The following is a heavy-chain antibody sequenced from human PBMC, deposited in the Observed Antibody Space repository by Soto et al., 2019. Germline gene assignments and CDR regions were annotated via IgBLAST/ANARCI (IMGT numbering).Heavy chain of an antibody. CDR2: INHSGST. CDR3: ARGETHSSGWEYFDY. J-gene: IGHJ4*02. Sequence: KPSETLSLTCAVYGGSFSGYYWSWIRQPPGKGLEWIGEINHSGSTNYNPSLKSRVTISVDTSKNQFSLKLSSVTAADTAVYYCARGETHSSGWEYFDYCRQRTLVTVSS. D-gene: IGHD6-19*01. CDR1: GGSFSGYY. V-gene: IGHV4-34*01.